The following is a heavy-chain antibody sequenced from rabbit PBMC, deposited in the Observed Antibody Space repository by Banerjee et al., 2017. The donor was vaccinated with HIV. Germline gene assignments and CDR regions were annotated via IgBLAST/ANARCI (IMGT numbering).Heavy chain of an antibody. Sequence: QEQLVESGGGLVKPEGSLKLSCKASGFSFSNKAVMCWVRQAPGKGLEWIACINVATGNPVDATGARGRFTISTTSSTTVDLKMTSLAAADAATHFCAGGGSTAGDGLNLWGPGPLVTVS. CDR2: INVATGNP. CDR3: AGGGSTAGDGLNL. V-gene: IGHV1S45*01. CDR1: GFSFSNKAV. D-gene: IGHD4-2*01. J-gene: IGHJ4*01.